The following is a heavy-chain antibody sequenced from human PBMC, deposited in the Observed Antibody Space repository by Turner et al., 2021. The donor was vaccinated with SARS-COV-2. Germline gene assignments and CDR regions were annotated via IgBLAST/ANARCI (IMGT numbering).Heavy chain of an antibody. D-gene: IGHD2-15*01. J-gene: IGHJ6*02. Sequence: QVQLVQSGAEVKKPGASVHVSCKASGYTFTGYYMHWVRQAPGQGVEWMGWIHANSGGTNYARKFQGRVTMTRDTSISTAYMELSGLRSDDTAVYYCARDPSGYQRSFDVWGQGTTVTVSS. CDR2: IHANSGGT. V-gene: IGHV1-2*02. CDR1: GYTFTGYY. CDR3: ARDPSGYQRSFDV.